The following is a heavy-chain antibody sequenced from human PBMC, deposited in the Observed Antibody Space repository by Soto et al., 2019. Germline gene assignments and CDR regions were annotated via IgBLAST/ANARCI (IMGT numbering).Heavy chain of an antibody. CDR3: ARGPYCSGGSCYSGYFDY. D-gene: IGHD2-15*01. Sequence: QVQLQESGPGLVKPSETLSLTCTVSGGSVSSGSYYWSWIRQPPGKGLEWIGYIYYSGSTNYNPSLKSRVTITVDTSKNQFSLKLSSVTAADTAVYYCARGPYCSGGSCYSGYFDYCGQGTLVTVSS. CDR1: GGSVSSGSYY. V-gene: IGHV4-61*01. CDR2: IYYSGST. J-gene: IGHJ4*02.